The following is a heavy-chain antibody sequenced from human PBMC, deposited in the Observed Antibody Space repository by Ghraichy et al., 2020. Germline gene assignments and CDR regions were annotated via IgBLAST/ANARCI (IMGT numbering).Heavy chain of an antibody. J-gene: IGHJ5*02. CDR2: ISGYNGDT. CDR1: SYTFTKYG. Sequence: ASVKVSCKASSYTFTKYGIGWVRQAPGHGLEWMGWISGYNGDTKYAQNFQGRVTMTIDTSTSTAYMELRSLRSDDTAVYYCATGGGYNTYGWFDPWGQGTLVTVST. CDR3: ATGGGYNTYGWFDP. V-gene: IGHV1-18*01. D-gene: IGHD3-3*01.